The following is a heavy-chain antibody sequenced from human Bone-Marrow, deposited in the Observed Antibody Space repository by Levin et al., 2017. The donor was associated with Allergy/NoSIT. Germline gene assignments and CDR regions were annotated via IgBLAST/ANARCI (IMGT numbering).Heavy chain of an antibody. D-gene: IGHD1-1*01. CDR1: GVSLSSRDYF. CDR3: AGGLEPDRAGAFNL. V-gene: IGHV4-30-4*08. J-gene: IGHJ3*01. CDR2: IFHSGTT. Sequence: SETLSLTCTVSGVSLSSRDYFWNWIRQPPGKGPEWIGYIFHSGTTDYNPSLTSRISISMDTSKNQFSLKLTSLTAADTAVYFCAGGLEPDRAGAFNLWGRGTMVTVSS.